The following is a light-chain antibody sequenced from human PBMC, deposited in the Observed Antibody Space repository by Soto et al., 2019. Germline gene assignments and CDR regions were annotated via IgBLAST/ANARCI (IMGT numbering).Light chain of an antibody. V-gene: IGLV2-14*01. Sequence: QSVLTQPASVSGSPGQSITISCTGSSSDIGDYKYVSWYKQHPGKAPKLMIYDVSNRPSGVSNRFSGSKSGNTASLTISGLQAEDEADYYCSSYTSPNFVIFGGGTKLTVL. CDR2: DVS. CDR3: SSYTSPNFVI. CDR1: SSDIGDYKY. J-gene: IGLJ2*01.